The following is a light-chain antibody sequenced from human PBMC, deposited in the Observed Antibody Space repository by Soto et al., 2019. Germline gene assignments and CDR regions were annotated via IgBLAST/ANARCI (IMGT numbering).Light chain of an antibody. CDR2: AAS. J-gene: IGKJ2*01. CDR3: QKYNSAPHT. V-gene: IGKV1-27*01. Sequence: DIQMTQSPSSLSASVGDRVTITCRASQGISNYLAWYQQKPGKVHNLLIYAASTLQSWVPSRFSGSGSGTDFTLTISSLQPEDVATYYCQKYNSAPHTFGHGTKLEIK. CDR1: QGISNY.